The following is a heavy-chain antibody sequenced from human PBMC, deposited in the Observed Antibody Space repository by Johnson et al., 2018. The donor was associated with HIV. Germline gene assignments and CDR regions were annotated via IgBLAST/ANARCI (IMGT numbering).Heavy chain of an antibody. CDR2: ISSSGATI. Sequence: QVQLVEFGGGLVKPGGSLRLSCAASGFTFSDYYMRWIRQAPGKGLAWVSYISSSGATIYYADSVKGRFTISRDNSKNSMYLQMNSLRAEDTAIYYCARDSYYYDYDAFDIWGRGTMVTVSS. J-gene: IGHJ3*02. V-gene: IGHV3-11*04. CDR1: GFTFSDYY. CDR3: ARDSYYYDYDAFDI. D-gene: IGHD3-22*01.